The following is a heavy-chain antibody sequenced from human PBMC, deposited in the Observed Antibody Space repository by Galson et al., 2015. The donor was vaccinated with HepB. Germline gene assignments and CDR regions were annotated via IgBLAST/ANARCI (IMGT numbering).Heavy chain of an antibody. Sequence: SVKVSCKASGGTFSSFAISWVRQAPGQGLEWMGGIIPIFGTANYAQKFQGRVTITADESTSTVYMELSSLRSEDTAVYYCARGARGVRGVIIGHDWFDPWGQGT. CDR1: GGTFSSFA. CDR3: ARGARGVRGVIIGHDWFDP. V-gene: IGHV1-69*13. CDR2: IIPIFGTA. D-gene: IGHD3-10*01. J-gene: IGHJ5*02.